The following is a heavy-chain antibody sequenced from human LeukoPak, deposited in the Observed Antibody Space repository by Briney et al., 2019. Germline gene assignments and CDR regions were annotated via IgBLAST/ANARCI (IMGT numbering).Heavy chain of an antibody. V-gene: IGHV4-34*01. J-gene: IGHJ4*02. D-gene: IGHD2-2*01. Sequence: PSETLSLTCAVYGGSFSGYYWSWIRQPPGKGLEWIGEINHSGSTNYNPSLKSRVTISVDTSKNQFSLKLSSVTAADTAVYYCARVRVGYCTSTSCQYFEYWGQGTLVSVSS. CDR1: GGSFSGYY. CDR2: INHSGST. CDR3: ARVRVGYCTSTSCQYFEY.